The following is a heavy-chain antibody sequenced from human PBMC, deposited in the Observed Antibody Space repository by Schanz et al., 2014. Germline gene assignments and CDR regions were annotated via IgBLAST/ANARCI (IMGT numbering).Heavy chain of an antibody. J-gene: IGHJ3*02. CDR1: GFTFSSYA. Sequence: EVELVESGGGLVQPGGSLRLSCAASGFTFSSYAMSWVRQAPGKGLEWVSAISGSGGSTYYADSVKGRFTISRDNSKNSLYLQMNSLRAEDTAVYYCAKGRFGELSAFDIWGQGTMVTVSS. D-gene: IGHD3-10*01. CDR2: ISGSGGST. V-gene: IGHV3-23*04. CDR3: AKGRFGELSAFDI.